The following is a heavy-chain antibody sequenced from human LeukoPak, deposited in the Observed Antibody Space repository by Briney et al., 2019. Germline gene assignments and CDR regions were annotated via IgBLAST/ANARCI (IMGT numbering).Heavy chain of an antibody. CDR1: GGSISSGGYS. CDR2: IYHSGST. J-gene: IGHJ4*02. CDR3: ARVAAGTPIDY. Sequence: PQTLSLTCAVSGGSISSGGYSWSWIRQPPGKGLEWIGYIYHSGSTYYNPSLKSRVTISVDRSKNQFSLKLSSVTAADTAVYYCARVAAGTPIDYWGQGTLVTVSS. V-gene: IGHV4-30-2*01. D-gene: IGHD6-13*01.